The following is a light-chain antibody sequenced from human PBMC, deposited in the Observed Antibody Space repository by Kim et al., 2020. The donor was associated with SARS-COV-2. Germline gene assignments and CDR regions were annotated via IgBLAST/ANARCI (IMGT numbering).Light chain of an antibody. J-gene: IGLJ1*01. Sequence: SVALGQTARITGGGKNIGSKNVHWYQQKAGQAPVLVIYRDSNRPSGIPERFAGSNSGNTATLTISRAQAGDEADYYCQVWDSSTEVFGTGTQLTVL. CDR1: NIGSKN. V-gene: IGLV3-9*01. CDR3: QVWDSSTEV. CDR2: RDS.